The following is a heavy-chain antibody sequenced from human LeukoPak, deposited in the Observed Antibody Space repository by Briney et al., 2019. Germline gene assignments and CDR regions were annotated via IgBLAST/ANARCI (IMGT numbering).Heavy chain of an antibody. J-gene: IGHJ4*02. CDR1: GYTFTSYD. CDR3: VRGPPSARVDY. D-gene: IGHD3-10*01. Sequence: GASVTVSCKASGYTFTSYDINWVRQATGQGLEWMGWMNPNSGNTGYAQKFQGRVTMTRNTSISTAYMELSSLRSEDTAVYYCVRGPPSARVDYWGQGTLVTVSS. V-gene: IGHV1-8*01. CDR2: MNPNSGNT.